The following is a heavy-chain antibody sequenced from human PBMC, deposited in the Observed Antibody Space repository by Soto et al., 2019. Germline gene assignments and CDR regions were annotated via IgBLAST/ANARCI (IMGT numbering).Heavy chain of an antibody. D-gene: IGHD3-10*01. Sequence: QVQLVESGGGVVQPGRSLRLSCAASGFTFSSYGMHWVRQAPGKGLEWVAVIWYDGSNKYYADSVKGRFTISRDNSKNTLYLQMNSLRAEDTAVYYCARDRTLERFGELLYYFDYWGQGTLVTVSS. J-gene: IGHJ4*02. CDR1: GFTFSSYG. V-gene: IGHV3-33*01. CDR3: ARDRTLERFGELLYYFDY. CDR2: IWYDGSNK.